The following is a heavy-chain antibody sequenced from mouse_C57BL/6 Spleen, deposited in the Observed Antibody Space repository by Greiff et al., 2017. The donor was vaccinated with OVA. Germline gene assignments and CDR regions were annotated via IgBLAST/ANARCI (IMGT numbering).Heavy chain of an antibody. Sequence: VQLQQSGAELVRPGSSVKLSCKASGYTFTSYWMHWVKQRPIQGLEWIGNIDPSDSETHYNQKFKDKATLTVDKSSSTAYMQLSSLTSEDSAVYYCARYGYDGAWFAYWGQGTLVTVSA. J-gene: IGHJ3*01. CDR3: ARYGYDGAWFAY. CDR2: IDPSDSET. V-gene: IGHV1-52*01. CDR1: GYTFTSYW. D-gene: IGHD2-2*01.